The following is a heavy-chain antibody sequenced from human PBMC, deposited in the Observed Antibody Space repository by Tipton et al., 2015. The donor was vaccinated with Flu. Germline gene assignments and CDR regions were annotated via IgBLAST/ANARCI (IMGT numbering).Heavy chain of an antibody. CDR1: GFTVSSNY. CDR2: IYSGGST. V-gene: IGHV3-53*01. D-gene: IGHD3-10*01. J-gene: IGHJ4*02. CDR3: ARAGVWFGELSVGPPSDY. Sequence: SLRLSCAASGFTVSSNYMSWVRQAPGKGLEWVSVIYSGGSTYYADSVKGRFTIPRDNSKNTLYLQMNSLRAEDTAVYYCARAGVWFGELSVGPPSDYWGQGTLVTVSS.